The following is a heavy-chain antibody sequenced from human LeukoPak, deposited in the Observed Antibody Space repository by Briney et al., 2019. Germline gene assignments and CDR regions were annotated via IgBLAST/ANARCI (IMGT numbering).Heavy chain of an antibody. Sequence: SETLSLTCAVYGGSFSGYYWSWIRQPPGEGLEWIGEINHSGSTNYNPSLKSRVTISVDTSKNQFSLKLSSVTAADTAVYCCARGRGAYSSSWPRGSWFDPWGQGTLVTVSS. V-gene: IGHV4-34*01. J-gene: IGHJ5*02. CDR1: GGSFSGYY. D-gene: IGHD6-13*01. CDR2: INHSGST. CDR3: ARGRGAYSSSWPRGSWFDP.